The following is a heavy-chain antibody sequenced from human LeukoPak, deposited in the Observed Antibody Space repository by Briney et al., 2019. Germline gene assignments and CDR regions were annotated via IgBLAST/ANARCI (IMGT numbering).Heavy chain of an antibody. J-gene: IGHJ1*01. D-gene: IGHD4-17*01. CDR1: GFTFSSYG. CDR3: ARGYGDYVASGFHH. CDR2: IWYDGSNK. Sequence: GGSLRLSCAASGFTFSSYGMHWVRQAPGKGLEWVAVIWYDGSNKYYADSVKGRFTISRDNSKNTLYLRMNSLRAEDTAVYHCARGYGDYVASGFHHWGQGTLVTVSS. V-gene: IGHV3-33*01.